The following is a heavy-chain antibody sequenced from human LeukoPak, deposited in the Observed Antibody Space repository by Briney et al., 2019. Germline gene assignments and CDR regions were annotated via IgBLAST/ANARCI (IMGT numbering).Heavy chain of an antibody. CDR1: GYTFTGYY. J-gene: IGHJ6*03. D-gene: IGHD1-26*01. Sequence: ASVKVSCKASGYTFTGYYMHWVRQAPGQGLEWMGWINPNSGGTNYAQKFQGRVTMTRDTSISTAYMELSRLRSDDTAVYYCAAYSGSYGPYYYYYYYMDVWGKGTTVTVSS. CDR3: AAYSGSYGPYYYYYYYMDV. V-gene: IGHV1-2*02. CDR2: INPNSGGT.